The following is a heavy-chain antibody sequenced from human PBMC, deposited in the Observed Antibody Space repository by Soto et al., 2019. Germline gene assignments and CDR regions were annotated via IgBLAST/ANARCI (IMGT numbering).Heavy chain of an antibody. CDR3: ARGASGRFYFDY. V-gene: IGHV3-74*01. CDR1: GFTFSSDC. J-gene: IGHJ4*01. D-gene: IGHD3-10*01. CDR2: IKGDASSV. Sequence: EVQLVESGGGLVQPGGSLRLSCEASGFTFSSDCMHWVRQAPWKGLVWISRIKGDASSVNYAASVKGRFTISRDNAKNTMYLQINSLSAEDTALYYCARGASGRFYFDYWGHGTLVNVSS.